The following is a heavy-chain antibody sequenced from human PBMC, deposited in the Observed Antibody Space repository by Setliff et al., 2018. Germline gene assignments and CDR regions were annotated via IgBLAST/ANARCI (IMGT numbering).Heavy chain of an antibody. V-gene: IGHV1-46*01. D-gene: IGHD3-22*01. CDR1: GYTFTSYY. Sequence: ASVKVSCKASGYTFTSYYMHWVRQAPGQGLEWMGIINPSGGGTSYAQKFQGRVTMPRDTSTSTVYMELSSLRSEDTAVYYCARGGGGPDSSGYFEYFQHWGQGTLVTVSS. CDR3: ARGGGGPDSSGYFEYFQH. J-gene: IGHJ1*01. CDR2: INPSGGGT.